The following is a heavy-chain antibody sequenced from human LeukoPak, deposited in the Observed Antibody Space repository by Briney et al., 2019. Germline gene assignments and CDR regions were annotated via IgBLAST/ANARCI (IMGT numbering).Heavy chain of an antibody. D-gene: IGHD2-2*01. CDR2: ISYDGGNK. CDR1: GFTFSSYA. J-gene: IGHJ6*02. CDR3: ARDRCSSTSYYYYYGMDV. Sequence: GGSLRLSCAASGFTFSSYAMHWVRQAPGKGLEWVAVISYDGGNKYYADTVKGRFTISRDKSENTLYLQMNSLRGEDTAVYYCARDRCSSTSYYYYYGMDVWGQGTTVTVSS. V-gene: IGHV3-30*19.